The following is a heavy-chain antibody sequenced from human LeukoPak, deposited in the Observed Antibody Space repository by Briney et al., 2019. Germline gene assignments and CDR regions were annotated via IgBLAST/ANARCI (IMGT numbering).Heavy chain of an antibody. CDR1: GYSFTSYW. Sequence: GESLKISCKGSGYSFTSYWIGWVRQMPGKGLEWMGIIYPGDSDTRYSPSFQGQVTISADKSISTAYPQWSSLKASDTAMYYCARRGIAAAGTNWFDPWGQGTLVTVSS. J-gene: IGHJ5*02. CDR2: IYPGDSDT. D-gene: IGHD6-13*01. V-gene: IGHV5-51*01. CDR3: ARRGIAAAGTNWFDP.